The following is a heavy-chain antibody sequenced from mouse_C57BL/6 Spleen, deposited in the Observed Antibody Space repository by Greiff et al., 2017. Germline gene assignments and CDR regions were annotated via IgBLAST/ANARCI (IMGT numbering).Heavy chain of an antibody. J-gene: IGHJ1*03. V-gene: IGHV1-82*01. CDR1: GYAFSSSW. CDR3: ARLDGTGDFDV. Sequence: QVQLKESGPELVKPGASVKISCKASGYAFSSSWMNWVKQRPGKGLEWIGRIYPGDGDTNYNGKFKGKATLTADKSSSTAYMQLSSLTSEDSAVYFCARLDGTGDFDVWGTGTTVTVSS. CDR2: IYPGDGDT. D-gene: IGHD4-1*01.